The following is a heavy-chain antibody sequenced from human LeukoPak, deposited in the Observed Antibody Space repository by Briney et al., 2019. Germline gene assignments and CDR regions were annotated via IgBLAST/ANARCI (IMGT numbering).Heavy chain of an antibody. CDR2: ITSSSTTI. V-gene: IGHV3-48*04. J-gene: IGHJ4*02. CDR3: ARSVEALDY. D-gene: IGHD1-26*01. CDR1: GFTFSTYS. Sequence: PGGSPRLSCAASGFTFSTYSMNWVRQAPDKGLEWVSYITSSSTTIYYADSVKGRFTISRDDAKNSLYLQMNSLRAEDTAVYYCARSVEALDYWGQGTLVTVSS.